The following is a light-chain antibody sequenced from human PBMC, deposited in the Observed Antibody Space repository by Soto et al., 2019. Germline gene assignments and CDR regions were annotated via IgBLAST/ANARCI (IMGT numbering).Light chain of an antibody. CDR2: GAS. CDR3: QQYNSWRT. V-gene: IGKV3-15*01. Sequence: VMQPSPATLSVSPGERAPPSCGTSQSVSNALAWYQQKPGHAPRLLIYGASTRATGIPARFSGSGSGTYFTLTINSLQSEYFEVYYCQQYNSWRTFGQGTKVDIK. J-gene: IGKJ1*01. CDR1: QSVSNA.